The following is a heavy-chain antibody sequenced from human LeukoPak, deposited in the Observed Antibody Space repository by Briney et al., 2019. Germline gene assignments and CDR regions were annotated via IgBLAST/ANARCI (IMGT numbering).Heavy chain of an antibody. CDR3: AKETIFGVVTTDY. V-gene: IGHV3-23*01. Sequence: GGSLRLSCAVSGFTLRNYAMSWVRQTPGKGLEWVSAISGSGGSTYYADSVKGRFTISRDNSKNTLYLQMNSLRAEDTAVYYCAKETIFGVVTTDYWGQGTLVTVSS. D-gene: IGHD3-3*01. CDR1: GFTLRNYA. J-gene: IGHJ4*02. CDR2: ISGSGGST.